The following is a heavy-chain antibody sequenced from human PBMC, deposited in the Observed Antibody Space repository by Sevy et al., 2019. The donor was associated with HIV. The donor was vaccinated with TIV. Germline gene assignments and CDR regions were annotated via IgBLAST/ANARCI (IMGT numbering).Heavy chain of an antibody. D-gene: IGHD6-13*01. Sequence: GGSLRLSCAASGSTFSSYSMNWVRQAPGKGLEWVSYISSSSSTIYYADSVKGRFTMSRDNAKNSLYLQMNSLRDEDTAVHYCAREVAAAGENWFDPWGQGTLVTVSS. V-gene: IGHV3-48*02. CDR1: GSTFSSYS. J-gene: IGHJ5*02. CDR3: AREVAAAGENWFDP. CDR2: ISSSSSTI.